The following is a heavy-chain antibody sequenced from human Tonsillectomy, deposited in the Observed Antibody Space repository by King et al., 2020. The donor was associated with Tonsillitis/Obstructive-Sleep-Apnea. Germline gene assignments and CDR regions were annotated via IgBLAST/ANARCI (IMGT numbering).Heavy chain of an antibody. D-gene: IGHD5-18*01. CDR3: ARDLRGYSYGADSYYFDY. CDR1: GYTFTDYY. V-gene: IGHV1-2*02. J-gene: IGHJ4*02. CDR2: INPNSGDT. Sequence: LQLVQSGAEVKKPGASVKVSCKASGYTFTDYYMHWVRQAPGQGLEWMGWINPNSGDTNYAQKFQGRVTMTRDTSISTAYMEVSRLRSDDTAVYYCARDLRGYSYGADSYYFDYWGQGTLVTVSS.